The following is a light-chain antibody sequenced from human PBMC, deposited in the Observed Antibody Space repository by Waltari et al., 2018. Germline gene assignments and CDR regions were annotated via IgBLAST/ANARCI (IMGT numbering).Light chain of an antibody. CDR3: QQYNNWPPLT. V-gene: IGKV3-15*01. CDR1: QRGSSN. CDR2: GAS. J-gene: IGKJ4*01. Sequence: IVMTQSPPPQSASPGDRDTLSCRDSQRGSSNLAWYQQKPAQAPRLLIYGASPRATGIPARFSGSGSGTEFTLTISSLQSEDFAVYYCQQYNNWPPLTFGGGTKVEIK.